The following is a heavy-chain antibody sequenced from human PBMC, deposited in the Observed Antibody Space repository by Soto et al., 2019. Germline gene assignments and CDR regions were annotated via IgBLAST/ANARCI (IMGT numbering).Heavy chain of an antibody. Sequence: PSETLSLTCAVYGGSFSGYYWSWIRQPPGKGLEWIGEINHSGSTNYNPSLKSRVTISVDTSKNQFSLKLSSVTAADTAVYYCASIPVVAASLTNPSFDYWGQGTLVTVSS. D-gene: IGHD2-15*01. CDR1: GGSFSGYY. J-gene: IGHJ4*02. V-gene: IGHV4-34*01. CDR3: ASIPVVAASLTNPSFDY. CDR2: INHSGST.